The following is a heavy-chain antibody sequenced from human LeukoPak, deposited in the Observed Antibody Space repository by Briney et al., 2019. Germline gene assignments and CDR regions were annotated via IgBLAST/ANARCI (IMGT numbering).Heavy chain of an antibody. J-gene: IGHJ2*01. CDR1: GGSFSGYY. V-gene: IGHV4-34*01. Sequence: PSETLSLTCAVYGGSFSGYYWSWIRQPPGKGLEWIGEINHSGSTNYNPSLKSRVTMSVDTSKNQFSLKLSSVTAADTAVYYCARKTSGSYSRYWYFDLWGRGTLVTVSS. D-gene: IGHD1-26*01. CDR3: ARKTSGSYSRYWYFDL. CDR2: INHSGST.